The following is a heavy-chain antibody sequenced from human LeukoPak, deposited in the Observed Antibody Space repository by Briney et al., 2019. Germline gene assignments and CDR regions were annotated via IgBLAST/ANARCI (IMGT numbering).Heavy chain of an antibody. CDR3: ARLPGEPPNAFDI. CDR1: GGSISSGDYY. Sequence: PSETLSLTCTVSGGSISSGDYYWSWIRQPPGKGLEWIGYIYYSGSTYYNPSLKSRVTISVDTSKNQFSLKLSSVTAADTAVYYCARLPGEPPNAFDIWAQGTMVTVSS. J-gene: IGHJ3*02. CDR2: IYYSGST. D-gene: IGHD3-16*01. V-gene: IGHV4-30-4*01.